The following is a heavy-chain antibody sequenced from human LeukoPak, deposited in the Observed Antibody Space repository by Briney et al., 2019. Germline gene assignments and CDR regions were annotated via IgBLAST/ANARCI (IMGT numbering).Heavy chain of an antibody. J-gene: IGHJ5*02. V-gene: IGHV3-11*01. Sequence: PGGSLRLSCAASGFTFSDYYMTWIRQAPGKGLEWVSYISSSSNNIHYANSVGGRFTISRDNAKNSVYLQMNSLRAEDTAIYYCARAAGWFGPWGQGTLVTVSS. CDR2: ISSSSNNI. CDR1: GFTFSDYY. CDR3: ARAAGWFGP.